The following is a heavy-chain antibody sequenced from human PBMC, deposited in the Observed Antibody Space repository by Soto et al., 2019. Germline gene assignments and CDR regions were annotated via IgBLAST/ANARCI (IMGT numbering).Heavy chain of an antibody. CDR2: IYYSGST. J-gene: IGHJ6*02. D-gene: IGHD3-10*01. Sequence: SETLSLTCTVSGGSIISGDYYWSWIRQPPGKGLEWIGYIYYSGSTYYNPSLKSRVTISVDTSKNQFSLKLSSVTAADTAVYYCARQGLSLLWFGEFLYYYGMDVWGQGTTVTVS. CDR1: GGSIISGDYY. V-gene: IGHV4-30-4*01. CDR3: ARQGLSLLWFGEFLYYYGMDV.